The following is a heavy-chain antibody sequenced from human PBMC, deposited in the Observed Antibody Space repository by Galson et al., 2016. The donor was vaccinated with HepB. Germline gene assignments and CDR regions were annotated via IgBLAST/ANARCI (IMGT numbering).Heavy chain of an antibody. CDR1: GGSIVGYY. J-gene: IGHJ4*02. CDR2: SYYSGSP. D-gene: IGHD6-19*01. CDR3: GREEGKAVAGTYFDY. Sequence: SETLSLTCSVSGGSIVGYYWAWLRQAPGKGLEWIGYSYYSGSPDYNPSLRSRVTISIDTSKNQFSLKLRSVTAADTAVYYCGREEGKAVAGTYFDYWGQGTLVTVSS. V-gene: IGHV4-4*08.